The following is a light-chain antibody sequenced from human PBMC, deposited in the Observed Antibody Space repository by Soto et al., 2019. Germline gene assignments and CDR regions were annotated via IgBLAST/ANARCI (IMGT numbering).Light chain of an antibody. Sequence: DIQMTESPSSVSASVGGTVTSTCRASQGLKFLAWYQQKPGKAPRPLIYEATNLQSGVPPRFSGSGSGTDFTLTISSLQPEDFATYFCQQANSFPITFGQGTRLEI. CDR2: EAT. V-gene: IGKV1-12*01. J-gene: IGKJ5*01. CDR3: QQANSFPIT. CDR1: QGLKF.